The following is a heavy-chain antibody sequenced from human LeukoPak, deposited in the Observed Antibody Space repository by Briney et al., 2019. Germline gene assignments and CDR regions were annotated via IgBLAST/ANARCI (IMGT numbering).Heavy chain of an antibody. CDR1: GFAFSSYA. V-gene: IGHV3-30*04. CDR2: ISYDGSNK. CDR3: AREDNLGFGEGNYACDI. D-gene: IGHD3-10*01. J-gene: IGHJ3*02. Sequence: GGSLRLSCAASGFAFSSYAMHWVRQAPGKGLEWVAVISYDGSNKYYADSVRGRFTISRDNSKNTLYLQMNSLRAEDTAVYYCAREDNLGFGEGNYACDIWGQGTMVTVSS.